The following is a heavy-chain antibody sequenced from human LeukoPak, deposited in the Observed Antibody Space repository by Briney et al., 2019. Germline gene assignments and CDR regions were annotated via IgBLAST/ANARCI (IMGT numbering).Heavy chain of an antibody. CDR2: IYYSGST. Sequence: SETLSLTCTVSGGSISSSSYYWGWIRQPPGKGLEWIGSIYYSGSTNYNPSLKSRVTISVDTSKNQFSLKLSSVTAADTAVYYCARRGYSYGNGYWYFDLWGRGTLVTVSS. D-gene: IGHD5-18*01. CDR3: ARRGYSYGNGYWYFDL. V-gene: IGHV4-39*07. CDR1: GGSISSSSYY. J-gene: IGHJ2*01.